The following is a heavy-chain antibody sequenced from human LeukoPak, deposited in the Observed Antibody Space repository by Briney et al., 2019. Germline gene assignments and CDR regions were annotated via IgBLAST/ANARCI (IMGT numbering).Heavy chain of an antibody. D-gene: IGHD3-22*01. CDR2: IWYDGSNK. V-gene: IGHV3-33*01. CDR3: ARCDSSGYYPAV. CDR1: GFTFSSYG. Sequence: PGGSLRLSCASSGFTFSSYGMHWGRQAPGKGLEWVAVIWYDGSNKYYADSVKGRFTISRDNSKNTLYLQMNSLRAEDTAVYCCARCDSSGYYPAVWGQGTLVTVSS. J-gene: IGHJ4*02.